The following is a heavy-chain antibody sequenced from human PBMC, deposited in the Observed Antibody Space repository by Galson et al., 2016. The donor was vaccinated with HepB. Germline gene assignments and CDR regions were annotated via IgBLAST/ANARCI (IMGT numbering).Heavy chain of an antibody. Sequence: SVKVSCKASGGTFSSYAITWVRQAPGQGLEWMGRIIPIFNIRSHAQKFQGRVTITADKPTSTAYMELTSLGSEDTAVYYCARNWDCSGGATCIVGFFDYWGQGSLVTVSS. CDR3: ARNWDCSGGATCIVGFFDY. D-gene: IGHD2-8*02. J-gene: IGHJ4*02. V-gene: IGHV1-69*04. CDR2: IIPIFNIR. CDR1: GGTFSSYA.